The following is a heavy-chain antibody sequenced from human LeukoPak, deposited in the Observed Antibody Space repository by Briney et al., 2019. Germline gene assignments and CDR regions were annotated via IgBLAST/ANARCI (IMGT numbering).Heavy chain of an antibody. D-gene: IGHD1-26*01. CDR2: INPSGGST. J-gene: IGHJ6*02. V-gene: IGHV1-46*01. Sequence: ASVKVSCKASGYTFTGYYMHWVRQAPGQGLEWMGIINPSGGSTSYAQKFQGGVTMTRDTSTSTVYMELSSLRSEDTAVYYCATFAQNSGSYVYYYYGMDVWGQGTTVTVSS. CDR3: ATFAQNSGSYVYYYYGMDV. CDR1: GYTFTGYY.